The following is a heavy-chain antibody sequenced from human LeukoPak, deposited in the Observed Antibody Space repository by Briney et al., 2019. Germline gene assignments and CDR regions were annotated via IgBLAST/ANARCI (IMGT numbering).Heavy chain of an antibody. V-gene: IGHV3-21*01. D-gene: IGHD2-21*01. Sequence: GGSLRLSCAASGFTFSSYSMNWVRQAPGKGLEWVSSISSSSSYIYYADSVKGRFTISRDNSKNTLYLQMNSLRAEDTAVYYCARDLGQLFDYWGQGTLVTVSS. J-gene: IGHJ4*02. CDR1: GFTFSSYS. CDR3: ARDLGQLFDY. CDR2: ISSSSSYI.